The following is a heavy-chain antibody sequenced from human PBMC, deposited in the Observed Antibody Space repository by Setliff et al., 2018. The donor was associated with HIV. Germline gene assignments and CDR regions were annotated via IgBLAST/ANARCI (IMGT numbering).Heavy chain of an antibody. V-gene: IGHV3-23*01. Sequence: SGGSLRLSCAASGFTFDNVDMNWVRQAPGKGPEWVSSISKNSSSIYYTDSVKGRFTVSRDNSRDTLYLQMNSLRAEDTAVYYCATGRLRATSPFDNWGQGTLVTVSS. CDR2: ISKNSSSI. J-gene: IGHJ4*02. D-gene: IGHD1-26*01. CDR1: GFTFDNVD. CDR3: ATGRLRATSPFDN.